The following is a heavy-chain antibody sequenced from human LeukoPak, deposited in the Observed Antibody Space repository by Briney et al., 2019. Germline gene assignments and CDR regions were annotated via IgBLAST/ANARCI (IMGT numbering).Heavy chain of an antibody. CDR1: GFTFSSYW. V-gene: IGHV3-7*01. J-gene: IGHJ6*02. CDR2: IKQDGSEK. Sequence: PGGSLRLSCAASGFTFSSYWMSWVRQAPGKGLEWVANIKQDGSEKYYVDSVKGRFTISRDNAKNSLYLQMNSLRAEDTAVYYCARAFDGYDSYYYYYYGMDVWGQGTTVTVSS. D-gene: IGHD5-12*01. CDR3: ARAFDGYDSYYYYYYGMDV.